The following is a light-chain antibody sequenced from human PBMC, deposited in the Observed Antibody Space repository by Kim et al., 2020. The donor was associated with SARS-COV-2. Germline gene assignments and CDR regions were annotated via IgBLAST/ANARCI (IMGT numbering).Light chain of an antibody. Sequence: EIVMTQSPATLSVSPGERATLSCRASQSVSSNLAWYQQKPGQAPRLLIYGASTRVTGIPARFSGSGSGTEFTLTISSLQSEDFVVYYCQQHNNWPLTFGGGTKVDIK. V-gene: IGKV3-15*01. J-gene: IGKJ4*01. CDR3: QQHNNWPLT. CDR2: GAS. CDR1: QSVSSN.